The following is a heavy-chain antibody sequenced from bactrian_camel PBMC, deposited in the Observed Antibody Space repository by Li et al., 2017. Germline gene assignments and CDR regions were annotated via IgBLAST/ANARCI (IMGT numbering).Heavy chain of an antibody. CDR2: VHGDGST. Sequence: VQLVESGGGSVQAGGSLQLSCSITNYIFKTCGMGWYRQAPGKGRESVARVHGDGSTSYGDSVKGRFTISQDNTENKLYLQMNNLTPEDTAMYYCAGDRDKGMGWGICKYWGQGTQVTV. V-gene: IGHV3S53*01. CDR3: AGDRDKGMGWGICKY. CDR1: NYIFKTCG. D-gene: IGHD5*01. J-gene: IGHJ4*01.